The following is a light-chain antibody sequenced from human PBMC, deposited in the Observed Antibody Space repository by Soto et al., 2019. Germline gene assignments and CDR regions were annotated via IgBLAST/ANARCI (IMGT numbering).Light chain of an antibody. CDR3: QKYNEWPLT. CDR1: QSVSNN. CDR2: HAA. Sequence: EIVMTQSPATLSVSPGERATLSCRASQSVSNNVAWYQQKPGQAPRLLIYHAATRATGIPGRFICSGSGTEVTLTISSLQSEDFAVYYCQKYNEWPLTFGGGTKVEIK. J-gene: IGKJ4*01. V-gene: IGKV3-15*01.